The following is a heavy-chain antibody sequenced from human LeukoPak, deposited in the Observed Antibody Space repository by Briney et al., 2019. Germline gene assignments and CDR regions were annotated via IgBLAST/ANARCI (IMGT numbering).Heavy chain of an antibody. Sequence: GGSLRLSCAASGFTFSSYAMSWVRQAPGKGLEWVSAISGSGGSTYYADSVKGRFTISRDNSKNTLYLQMNSLRAEDTAVYYYAKGRTYYYDGEGSAFDIWGQGTMVTVSS. CDR3: AKGRTYYYDGEGSAFDI. V-gene: IGHV3-23*01. J-gene: IGHJ3*02. CDR2: ISGSGGST. CDR1: GFTFSSYA. D-gene: IGHD3-22*01.